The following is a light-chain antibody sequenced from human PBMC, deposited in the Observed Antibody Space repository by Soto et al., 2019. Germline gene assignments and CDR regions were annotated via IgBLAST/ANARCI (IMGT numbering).Light chain of an antibody. CDR2: EVI. Sequence: QSALTQPASVSGSPGQSITISCTGTSNDVAYYNYVSWFQQHPGKAPKLMIYEVINRPSGVSNRFSGSKSGDTASLTISGLQAEYEADYYCSSYTTSTTWVFGGGTKLTVL. J-gene: IGLJ3*02. CDR1: SNDVAYYNY. CDR3: SSYTTSTTWV. V-gene: IGLV2-14*01.